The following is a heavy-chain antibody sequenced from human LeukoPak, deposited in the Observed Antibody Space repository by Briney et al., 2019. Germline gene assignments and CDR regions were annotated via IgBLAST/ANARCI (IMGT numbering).Heavy chain of an antibody. V-gene: IGHV4-59*01. CDR2: IYYSGST. D-gene: IGHD3-16*02. CDR1: GGSISSYY. Sequence: KPSETLSLTCTVSGGSISSYYWSWIRQPPGKGLEWIGYIYYSGSTNYNPPLKSRVTISVDTSKNQFSLKLSSVTAADTAVYYCARGWYYDYVWGSYRYPDAFDIWGQGTMVTVSS. CDR3: ARGWYYDYVWGSYRYPDAFDI. J-gene: IGHJ3*02.